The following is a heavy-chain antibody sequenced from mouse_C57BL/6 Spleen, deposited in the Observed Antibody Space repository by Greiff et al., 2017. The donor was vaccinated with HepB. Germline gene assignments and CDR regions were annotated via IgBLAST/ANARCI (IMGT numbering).Heavy chain of an antibody. V-gene: IGHV7-3*01. CDR2: IRNKANGYTT. CDR3: ARSFYAMDY. Sequence: EVQVVESGGGLVQPGGSLSLSCAASGFTFTDYYMSWVRQPPGKALEWLGFIRNKANGYTTEYSASVKGRFTISRDISQSILYLQMNALRAEDSATYYCARSFYAMDYWGQGTSVTVSS. CDR1: GFTFTDYY. J-gene: IGHJ4*01.